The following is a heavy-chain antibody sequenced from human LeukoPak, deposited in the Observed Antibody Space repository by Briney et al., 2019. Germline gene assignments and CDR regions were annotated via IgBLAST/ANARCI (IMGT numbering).Heavy chain of an antibody. CDR1: GCSISSYY. CDR3: ARQIASAGTAGFDF. V-gene: IGHV4-4*07. CDR2: IYSTGST. Sequence: PSETLCLTCTVSGCSISSYYWSWIRQPAGKGLEWIGRIYSTGSTNYNPSPKSRVTMSVDTSKNQFSLRLRSVTAADTAVYYCARQIASAGTAGFDFWGQGALVTVSS. D-gene: IGHD6-13*01. J-gene: IGHJ4*02.